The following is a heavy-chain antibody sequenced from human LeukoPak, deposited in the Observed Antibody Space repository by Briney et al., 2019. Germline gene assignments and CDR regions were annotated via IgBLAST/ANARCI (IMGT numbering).Heavy chain of an antibody. D-gene: IGHD3-10*01. CDR3: AKYGSGSYSIDY. J-gene: IGHJ4*02. Sequence: GGSLRLSCAASGFTFSSYEMNWVRQAPGKGLEWVSSISSSSSYIYYADSVKGRFTISRDNSKNTLYMQMNSLRAEDTAVYYCAKYGSGSYSIDYWGQGTLVTVSS. CDR1: GFTFSSYE. CDR2: ISSSSSYI. V-gene: IGHV3-21*01.